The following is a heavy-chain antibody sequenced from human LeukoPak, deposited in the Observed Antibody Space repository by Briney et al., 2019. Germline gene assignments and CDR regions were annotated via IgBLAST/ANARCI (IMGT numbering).Heavy chain of an antibody. CDR3: ASMPSTEIYYFYYMDV. V-gene: IGHV3-23*01. J-gene: IGHJ6*03. CDR1: RFTFSSYT. Sequence: GGSLRLSCADSRFTFSSYTMNWVRQAPGKGLERVSGISATAVSTYYADSVKGRFTISRDNSKNTLYLHMDRLGTEDTAVYYCASMPSTEIYYFYYMDVWGKGTTVTVSS. D-gene: IGHD2-2*01. CDR2: ISATAVST.